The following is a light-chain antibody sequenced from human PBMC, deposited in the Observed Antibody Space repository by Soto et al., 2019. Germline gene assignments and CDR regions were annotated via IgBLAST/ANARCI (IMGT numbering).Light chain of an antibody. CDR2: GAS. J-gene: IGKJ1*01. Sequence: MMMTQSPATLSVSPGERATLSCRASQSVSSNLAWYQQKPGQAPRLLIYGASSRATGIPDRFSGSGSGTDFTRTISRLEPEDFAVYYCQQYGSSPRTFGQGSKVEIK. V-gene: IGKV3-20*01. CDR1: QSVSSN. CDR3: QQYGSSPRT.